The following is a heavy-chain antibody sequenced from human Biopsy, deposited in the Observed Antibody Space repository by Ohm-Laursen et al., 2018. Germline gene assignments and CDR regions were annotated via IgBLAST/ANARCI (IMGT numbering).Heavy chain of an antibody. J-gene: IGHJ5*02. D-gene: IGHD3-22*01. CDR1: GGSISNNNYY. V-gene: IGHV4-39*01. CDR2: IFYRGST. CDR3: ARDYDTSGYYYVS. Sequence: TLFLTCTVSGGSISNNNYYWGWIHQPPGKGLEWIGSIFYRGSTHYKPSLKSRVNISVDTSKNQFSLKLNSVTAADTAVYYCARDYDTSGYYYVSWGQGTLVTVSS.